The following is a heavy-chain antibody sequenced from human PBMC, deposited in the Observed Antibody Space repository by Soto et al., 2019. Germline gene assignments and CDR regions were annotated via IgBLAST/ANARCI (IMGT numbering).Heavy chain of an antibody. Sequence: QVQLVESGGGVVQPGRSLRLSCAASGFTFSSYAMHWVRQAPGKGLEWVAVISYDGSNKYYADSVKGRFTISRDNSKNTLYLQMNSLRAEDTAVYYCARDNGDGYTDPYFDYWGQGTLVTVSS. CDR1: GFTFSSYA. V-gene: IGHV3-30-3*01. D-gene: IGHD5-12*01. CDR2: ISYDGSNK. CDR3: ARDNGDGYTDPYFDY. J-gene: IGHJ4*02.